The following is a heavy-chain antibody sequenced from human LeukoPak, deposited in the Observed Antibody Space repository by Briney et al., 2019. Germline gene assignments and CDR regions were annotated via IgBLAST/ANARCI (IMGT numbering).Heavy chain of an antibody. CDR1: GFTFSSYG. Sequence: GGSLRLSCAASGFTFSSYGMHWVRQAPGKGLEWVAFIRYDGSNKYYADSVKGRFTISRDNSKNTLYLQMNSLRAEDTAVYYCAQCSKRPFWSGYYGYYFDYWGQGTLVTVPS. J-gene: IGHJ4*02. CDR2: IRYDGSNK. CDR3: AQCSKRPFWSGYYGYYFDY. V-gene: IGHV3-30*02. D-gene: IGHD3-3*01.